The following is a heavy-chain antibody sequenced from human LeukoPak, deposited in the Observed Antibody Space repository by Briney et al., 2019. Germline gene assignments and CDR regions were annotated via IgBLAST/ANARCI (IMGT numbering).Heavy chain of an antibody. CDR1: GFPFSTFW. D-gene: IGHD2-15*01. CDR3: ARDLKCSGGSCY. V-gene: IGHV3-7*01. J-gene: IGHJ4*02. CDR2: IKQDGSEK. Sequence: GGSLRLSCAVSGFPFSTFWTSWVRQAPGKGLEWVANIKQDGSEKYYVDSVKGRFTISRDNAKNSLYLQMNSLRAEDTAVYYCARDLKCSGGSCYWGQGTLVTVSS.